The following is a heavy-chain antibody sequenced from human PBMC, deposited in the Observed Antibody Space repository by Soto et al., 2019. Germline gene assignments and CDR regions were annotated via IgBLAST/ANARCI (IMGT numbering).Heavy chain of an antibody. D-gene: IGHD3-22*01. Sequence: PGGSLRLSCAASGFTFSSYSMNWVRQAPGKGLEWVSSISSSSYYIYYADSVKGRFTISRDNAQNSLYLQMNSLRVEDAAVYYYARGYSYYTSGYYRPKSFDYWGQGPLVTVSS. CDR1: GFTFSSYS. CDR3: ARGYSYYTSGYYRPKSFDY. J-gene: IGHJ4*02. CDR2: ISSSSYYI. V-gene: IGHV3-21*01.